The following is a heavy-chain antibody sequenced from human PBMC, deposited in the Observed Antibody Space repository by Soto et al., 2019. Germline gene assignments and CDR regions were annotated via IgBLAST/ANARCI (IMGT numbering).Heavy chain of an antibody. CDR1: VGSFSGYY. V-gene: IGHV4-34*01. J-gene: IGHJ4*02. CDR3: ARGQRIGVITTWFDY. D-gene: IGHD3-22*01. Sequence: QVQLQQWGAGLLKPSETLSLTCAVYVGSFSGYYWSWIRQPPGKGLEWIGEINHSGSTNYNPSLKSRVSMSVDTSKNQFSLKLTSVTDADTAVYYCARGQRIGVITTWFDYWGQGTLVTVSS. CDR2: INHSGST.